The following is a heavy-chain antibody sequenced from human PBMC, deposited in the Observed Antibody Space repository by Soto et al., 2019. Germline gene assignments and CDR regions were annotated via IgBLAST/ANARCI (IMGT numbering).Heavy chain of an antibody. J-gene: IGHJ3*02. Sequence: QVQLLQSGAEVRKPGASVRVSCEASGYTLSDXXMXWVRQAPGQGLEWMGWINPNTGDTHYAQKFQGRVTMTRDTSINTAYMELNRLTSEDXAVYFCTRXXXGXXXXXXXXXAFDIWGQGTKVTVSS. CDR1: GYTLSDXX. V-gene: IGHV1-2*02. CDR2: INPNTGDT. CDR3: TRXXXGXXXXXXXXXAFDI.